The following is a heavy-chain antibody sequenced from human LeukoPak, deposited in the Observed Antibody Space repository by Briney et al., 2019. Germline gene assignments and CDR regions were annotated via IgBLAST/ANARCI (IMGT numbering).Heavy chain of an antibody. Sequence: GGSLRLSCAVSGITLSNYGMSWVRQAPGKGLEWVAGLGGSGGTTNYADSVKGRFIISIDNRKNTLYLPMNSLRAEDTVVYFFAKRGVVIRVILVGFHKEAYYFDSWGQGALVTVSS. CDR1: GITLSNYG. CDR2: LGGSGGTT. D-gene: IGHD3-22*01. V-gene: IGHV3-23*01. J-gene: IGHJ4*02. CDR3: AKRGVVIRVILVGFHKEAYYFDS.